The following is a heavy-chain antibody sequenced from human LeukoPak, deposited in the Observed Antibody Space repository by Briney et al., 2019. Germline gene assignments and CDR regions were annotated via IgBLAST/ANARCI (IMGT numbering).Heavy chain of an antibody. Sequence: ASVKVSCKASGYTFTSYYMHLVRQAPGQGLEWMGIINPSGGSTSYAQKFQGRVTMTRDTSTSTVYMELSSLRSEDTAVYYCFLAAAGIFDYWGQGTLVTVSS. CDR1: GYTFTSYY. D-gene: IGHD6-13*01. CDR3: FLAAAGIFDY. J-gene: IGHJ4*02. CDR2: INPSGGST. V-gene: IGHV1-46*01.